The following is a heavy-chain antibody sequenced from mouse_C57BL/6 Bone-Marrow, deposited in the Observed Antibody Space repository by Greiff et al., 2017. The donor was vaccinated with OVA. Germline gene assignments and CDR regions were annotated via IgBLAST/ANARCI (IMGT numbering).Heavy chain of an antibody. Sequence: VQLQQSGPELVKPGASVKMSCKASGYTFTDYNMHWVKQSHGKSLVWIGYINPNNGGTSYNQKFKGKATLTVNKSSSTAYMELRSLTSEDSAVYYCARRYDGYYRGFAYWGQGTLVTVSA. CDR3: ARRYDGYYRGFAY. CDR2: INPNNGGT. D-gene: IGHD2-3*01. V-gene: IGHV1-22*01. CDR1: GYTFTDYN. J-gene: IGHJ3*01.